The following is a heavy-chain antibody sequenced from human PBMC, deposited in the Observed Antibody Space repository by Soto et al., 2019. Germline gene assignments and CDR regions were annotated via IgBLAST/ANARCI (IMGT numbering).Heavy chain of an antibody. J-gene: IGHJ4*02. CDR2: IYAGGRT. Sequence: QVQLQESGPGLVKPSQTLSLTCTVSGGSISTVDYWWSWIRQSPDMGREWIGHIYAGGRTYNNPSLESSVTMSVYTAKSQLSLTLSSVSAADTAVYYCARGPSGDKVDSWGQGTLVTVSS. CDR3: ARGPSGDKVDS. CDR1: GGSISTVDYW. D-gene: IGHD7-27*01. V-gene: IGHV4-30-4*01.